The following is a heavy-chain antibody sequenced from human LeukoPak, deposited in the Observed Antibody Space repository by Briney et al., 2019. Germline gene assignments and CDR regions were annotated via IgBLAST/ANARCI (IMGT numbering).Heavy chain of an antibody. Sequence: GGSLRLSCAASGFTVSSYAMHWVRQAPGKGLEWVAVISYDGSNKYYADSVKGRFTISRDNSKNTLYLQMNSLRAEDTAVSSCATPSPLDASDIWAHGTMVTASS. V-gene: IGHV3-30-3*01. CDR3: ATPSPLDASDI. CDR2: ISYDGSNK. J-gene: IGHJ3*02. CDR1: GFTVSSYA.